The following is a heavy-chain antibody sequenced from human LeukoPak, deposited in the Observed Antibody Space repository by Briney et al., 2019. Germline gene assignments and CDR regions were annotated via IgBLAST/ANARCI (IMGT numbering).Heavy chain of an antibody. Sequence: SEALSLTCTVSGGSISSYYWSWIRQPPGKGLEWIGYIYYSGSTNYNPSLKSRVTISVDTSKSQFSLKLSSVTAADTAVYYCARTGWFGELKSGGMDVWGQGTTVTVSS. CDR1: GGSISSYY. CDR2: IYYSGST. V-gene: IGHV4-59*08. CDR3: ARTGWFGELKSGGMDV. D-gene: IGHD3-10*01. J-gene: IGHJ6*02.